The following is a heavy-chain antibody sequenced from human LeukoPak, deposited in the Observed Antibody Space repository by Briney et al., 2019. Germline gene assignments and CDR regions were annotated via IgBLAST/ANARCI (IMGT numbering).Heavy chain of an antibody. CDR1: GGSISSSSYY. V-gene: IGHV4-39*01. J-gene: IGHJ4*02. CDR3: ASLPLTYYDSSGTHDY. CDR2: IYYSGSI. D-gene: IGHD3-22*01. Sequence: SETLSLTCTVSGGSISSSSYYWGWIRQPPGKGLEWIGSIYYSGSIYYNPSLKSRVTISVDTSKNQFSLKLSSVTAADTAVYYCASLPLTYYDSSGTHDYWGQGTLVTVSS.